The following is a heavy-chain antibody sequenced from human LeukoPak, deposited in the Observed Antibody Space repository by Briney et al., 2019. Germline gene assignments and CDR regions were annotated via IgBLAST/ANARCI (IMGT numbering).Heavy chain of an antibody. CDR1: RYTFTSYY. CDR3: ARVYRGSYFDWFDP. Sequence: ASVKVSCKPSRYTFTSYYMHWVRQAPGQGLEWMGIINPSGSSTRDAQKVQGRVTMTRDMSTSTVYMELRSLRSEDTAVYSCARVYRGSYFDWFDPWGQGTLVTVSS. V-gene: IGHV1-46*01. J-gene: IGHJ5*02. D-gene: IGHD1-26*01. CDR2: INPSGSST.